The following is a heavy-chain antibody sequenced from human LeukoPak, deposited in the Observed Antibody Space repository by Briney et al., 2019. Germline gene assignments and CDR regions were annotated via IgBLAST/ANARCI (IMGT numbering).Heavy chain of an antibody. J-gene: IGHJ4*02. CDR3: ARGASTGTTYFDY. CDR2: ISYDGSNK. CDR1: GFTFSSYA. Sequence: PGRSLRLSCAASGFTFSSYATHWVRQAPGKGLEWVAVISYDGSNKYYADSVKGRFTISRDNSKNTLYLQMNSLRAEDTAVYYCARGASTGTTYFDYWGQGTLVTVSS. D-gene: IGHD1-1*01. V-gene: IGHV3-30-3*01.